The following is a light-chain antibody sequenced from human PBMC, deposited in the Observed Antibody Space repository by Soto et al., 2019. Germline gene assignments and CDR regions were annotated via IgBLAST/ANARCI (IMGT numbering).Light chain of an antibody. V-gene: IGKV1-27*01. CDR1: QGVSSY. J-gene: IGKJ1*01. CDR2: VAS. Sequence: DIQMTQSPASLSVSVGERVTITCRASQGVSSYLAWYQQKPGKFPKLLIYVASTMDTGVPSRFSGSGSGTDFTLTISSLQPEDFATYYCQQYDSSPRTFGQGTKVEIK. CDR3: QQYDSSPRT.